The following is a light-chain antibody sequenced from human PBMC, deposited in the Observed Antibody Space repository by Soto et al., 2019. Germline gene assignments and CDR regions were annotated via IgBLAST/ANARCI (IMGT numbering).Light chain of an antibody. CDR3: AAWDDSLKGPNFD. J-gene: IGLJ1*01. Sequence: QSVLTQPPSASGTPGQRVTISCSGSSSNIGSNTVNWYQQLPGTAPKLLIYSNNQRPSGVPDRFSGSKSGTSASLAISGLQSEDEADYSCAAWDDSLKGPNFDFGTGTKVPVL. CDR2: SNN. CDR1: SSNIGSNT. V-gene: IGLV1-44*01.